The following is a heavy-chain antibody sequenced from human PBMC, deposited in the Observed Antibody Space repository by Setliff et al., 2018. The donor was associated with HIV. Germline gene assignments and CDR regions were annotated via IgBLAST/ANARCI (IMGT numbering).Heavy chain of an antibody. CDR1: GFTFSTYS. CDR2: ISSSGTTI. V-gene: IGHV3-48*04. J-gene: IGHJ4*02. CDR3: ARGMDYYDTSGYYQYYFDY. Sequence: GGSLRLSCEASGFTFSTYSMNWVRQAPGKGLEWVSYISSSGTTIYYADSVKGRFTISRDNAKNSLYLQMNSLRAEDTAVYYCARGMDYYDTSGYYQYYFDYWGQGTLVTVSS. D-gene: IGHD3-22*01.